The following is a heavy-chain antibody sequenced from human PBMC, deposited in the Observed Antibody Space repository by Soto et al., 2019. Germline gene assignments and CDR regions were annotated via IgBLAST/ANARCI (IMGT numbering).Heavy chain of an antibody. D-gene: IGHD3-9*01. CDR1: GGTFSSYT. V-gene: IGHV1-69*02. J-gene: IGHJ6*02. Sequence: QVQLVQSGAEVKKPGSSVKVSCKASGGTFSSYTISWVRQAPGQGLEWMGRIIPILGIANYAQKFQGRVTITADKSTSTAYMELSGLRSEDTAVYYCARSYYDILTGYYASQDYGMDVWGQGTTVTVSS. CDR2: IIPILGIA. CDR3: ARSYYDILTGYYASQDYGMDV.